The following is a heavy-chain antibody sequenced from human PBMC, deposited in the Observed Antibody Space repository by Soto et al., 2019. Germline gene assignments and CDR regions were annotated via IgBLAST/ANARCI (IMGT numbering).Heavy chain of an antibody. V-gene: IGHV4-30-4*01. CDR2: TYYSGST. D-gene: IGHD4-17*01. J-gene: IGHJ3*02. Sequence: PSETLSLTCTVSGGSIISGDYYWSWVRQPPGKGLEWIAYTYYSGSTYYNPSLKSRATISVDTSKNQFSLNLSSVTAADTAVYYCASSRVTPVLSRDAFDRWGKGTMVTVSS. CDR1: GGSIISGDYY. CDR3: ASSRVTPVLSRDAFDR.